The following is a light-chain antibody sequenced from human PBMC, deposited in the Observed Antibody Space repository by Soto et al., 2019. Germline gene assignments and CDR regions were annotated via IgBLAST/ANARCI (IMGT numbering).Light chain of an antibody. V-gene: IGKV3-15*01. CDR3: QQYNDWPPT. Sequence: EIVMTQSPATLSVSPGERATLSCRASQSVSSTLAWYQQKPGQAPRLLIFGASTRATGIPARFSGSGSGIEFTLTISSLQSEDFAVYYCQQYNDWPPTFGKGTKVEFK. CDR2: GAS. J-gene: IGKJ1*01. CDR1: QSVSST.